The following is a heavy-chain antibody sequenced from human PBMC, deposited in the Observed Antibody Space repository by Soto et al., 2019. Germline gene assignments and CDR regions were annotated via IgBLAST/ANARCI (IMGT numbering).Heavy chain of an antibody. CDR2: IYHSGST. CDR1: GGSISSSNW. J-gene: IGHJ4*02. V-gene: IGHV4-4*02. CDR3: ARAAMGGSSWPFDY. Sequence: SETLSLTCAVSGGSISSSNWWCWVRQPPGKGLEWIGEIYHSGSTNYNPSLKSRVAISVDKSKNQFSLKLSSVTAADTAVYYCARAAMGGSSWPFDYWGQGTLVTVSS. D-gene: IGHD6-13*01.